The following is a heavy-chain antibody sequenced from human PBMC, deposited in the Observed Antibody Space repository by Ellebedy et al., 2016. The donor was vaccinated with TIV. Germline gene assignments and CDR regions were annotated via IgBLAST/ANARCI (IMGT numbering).Heavy chain of an antibody. Sequence: GGSLRLXXATSGFTFSRNAMTWVRQAPGKGLEWISTIGGLDTNTHYADSVKGRFTISRDNSKDTVYLQMNSLRAEDTAVYYCARRGRGPVGLDYWGQGTLVTVSS. V-gene: IGHV3-23*01. J-gene: IGHJ4*02. CDR2: IGGLDTNT. CDR3: ARRGRGPVGLDY. D-gene: IGHD3-10*01. CDR1: GFTFSRNA.